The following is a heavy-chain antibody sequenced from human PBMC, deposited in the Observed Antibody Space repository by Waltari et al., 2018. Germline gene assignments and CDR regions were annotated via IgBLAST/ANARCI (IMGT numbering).Heavy chain of an antibody. CDR2: INHGGST. CDR3: ARRPDGFDI. V-gene: IGHV4-34*13. J-gene: IGHJ3*02. CDR1: GALSGYY. Sequence: GALSGYYWSWVRQSPGKGLGWIGQINHGGSTNYNPSLKSRVSISVDTSKNQFSLKVTSVTAADTAVYYCARRPDGFDIWGQGTKVTVSS.